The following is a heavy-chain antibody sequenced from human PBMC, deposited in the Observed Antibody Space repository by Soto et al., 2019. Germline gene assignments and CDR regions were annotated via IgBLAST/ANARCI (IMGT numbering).Heavy chain of an antibody. J-gene: IGHJ4*02. CDR3: ARSPGSGSSLNHFDY. Sequence: ASVKVSCKTSGYTFTIYGISWVLQAPGQGLEWMGWISAYIGNTNYAQKLQGRVTMTTDTSTSTAYMELRSLRSDDTAVYYCARSPGSGSSLNHFDYWGQGTLVTVSS. V-gene: IGHV1-18*01. D-gene: IGHD3-10*01. CDR2: ISAYIGNT. CDR1: GYTFTIYG.